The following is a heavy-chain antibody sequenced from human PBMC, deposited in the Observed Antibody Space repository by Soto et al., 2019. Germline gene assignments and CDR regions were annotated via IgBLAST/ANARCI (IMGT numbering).Heavy chain of an antibody. D-gene: IGHD5-12*01. Sequence: TSETLSLTCTVSGGSISSSSYYWGWIRQPPGKGLEWIGSIYYSGSTYYNPSLKSRVTISVDTSKNQFSLKLSSVTAADTAVYYCARHSTIFDYWGQGTLVTVSS. J-gene: IGHJ4*02. V-gene: IGHV4-39*01. CDR2: IYYSGST. CDR3: ARHSTIFDY. CDR1: GGSISSSSYY.